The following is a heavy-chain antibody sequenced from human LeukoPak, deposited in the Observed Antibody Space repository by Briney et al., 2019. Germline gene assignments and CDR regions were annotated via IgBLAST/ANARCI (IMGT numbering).Heavy chain of an antibody. V-gene: IGHV3-23*01. CDR3: AKRASGSGTSLYYFDH. D-gene: IGHD3-10*01. CDR2: ISNSAGST. Sequence: GGSLRLSCAASGFTFSSYAMSWVRQAPGKGLEWVSVISNSAGSTFYADSVKGRFTISRDNSKNTLYLQMNSLRAEDTAVYYCAKRASGSGTSLYYFDHWGQGTLVTVSS. J-gene: IGHJ4*02. CDR1: GFTFSSYA.